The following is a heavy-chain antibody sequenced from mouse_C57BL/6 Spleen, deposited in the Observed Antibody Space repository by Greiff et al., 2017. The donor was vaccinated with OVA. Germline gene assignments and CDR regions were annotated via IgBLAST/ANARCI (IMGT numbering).Heavy chain of an antibody. Sequence: VQLVESGPELVKPGASVKISCKASGYAFSSSWMNWVKQRPGKGLEWIGRIYPGDGDTNYNGKFKGKATLTADKSSSTAYMQLSSLTSEDSAVYFCARCPNSLYAMDYWGQGTSVTVSS. J-gene: IGHJ4*01. CDR3: ARCPNSLYAMDY. V-gene: IGHV1-82*01. CDR2: IYPGDGDT. CDR1: GYAFSSSW.